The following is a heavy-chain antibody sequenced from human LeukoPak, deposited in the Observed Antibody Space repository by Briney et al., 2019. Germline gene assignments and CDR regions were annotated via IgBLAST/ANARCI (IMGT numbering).Heavy chain of an antibody. CDR2: INPNSGGT. D-gene: IGHD3-10*01. J-gene: IGHJ3*02. V-gene: IGHV1-2*02. CDR1: GYTFTGYY. CDR3: ASTVGGSDAFDI. Sequence: ASVKVSCKASGYTFTGYYMHWVRQAPGQGLEWMGWINPNSGGTNYAQKFQGRVTMTRDTSISTAYLELSSLRSDDTAVYYCASTVGGSDAFDIWGQGTMVAVSS.